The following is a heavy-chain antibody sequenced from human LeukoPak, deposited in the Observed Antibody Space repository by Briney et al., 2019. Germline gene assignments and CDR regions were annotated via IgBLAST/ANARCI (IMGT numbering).Heavy chain of an antibody. CDR3: ARARTTRGFDY. CDR2: IWYDGSNK. V-gene: IGHV3-33*01. CDR1: GFTFNSHG. Sequence: PGGSLRLSCAASGFTFNSHGIHWVRQAPGKGLEWVAFIWYDGSNKYYADSVKGRLTISRDNSKNTLYLQMNSLRAEDTAVYYCARARTTRGFDYWGQGTLVTVSS. J-gene: IGHJ4*02. D-gene: IGHD4-17*01.